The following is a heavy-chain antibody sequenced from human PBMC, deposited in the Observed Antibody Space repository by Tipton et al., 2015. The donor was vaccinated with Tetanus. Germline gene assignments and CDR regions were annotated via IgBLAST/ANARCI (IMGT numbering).Heavy chain of an antibody. Sequence: GSLRLSCEGSGFNFDTYAMGWVRQAPGKGLEWIAAISGSGASIYHADSVRGRSYVSRDASRNILHLQMDTLRSEDTAVYYCATIKSNNAYDLLNIGLAVAGYFDHWGRGTLVTVAS. CDR1: GFNFDTYA. CDR3: ATIKSNNAYDLLNIGLAVAGYFDH. D-gene: IGHD6-19*01. J-gene: IGHJ4*02. V-gene: IGHV3-23*01. CDR2: ISGSGASI.